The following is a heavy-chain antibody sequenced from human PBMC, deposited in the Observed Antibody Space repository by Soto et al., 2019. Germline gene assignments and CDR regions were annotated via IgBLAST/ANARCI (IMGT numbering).Heavy chain of an antibody. CDR3: ARESPPAVAGTKYAFDI. Sequence: SGGSLRLSCAASGFTVSSNYMSWVRQAPGKGLEWVSVIYSGGSTYYADSVKGRFTISRDNSKNTLYLQMNSLRAEDTAVYYCARESPPAVAGTKYAFDIWGQGTMVTVSS. CDR2: IYSGGST. D-gene: IGHD6-19*01. J-gene: IGHJ3*02. CDR1: GFTVSSNY. V-gene: IGHV3-66*01.